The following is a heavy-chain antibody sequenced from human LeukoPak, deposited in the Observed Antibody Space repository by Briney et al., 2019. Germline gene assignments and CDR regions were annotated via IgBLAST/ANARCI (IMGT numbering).Heavy chain of an antibody. D-gene: IGHD2-15*01. J-gene: IGHJ4*02. CDR2: ISGSGGST. CDR1: EFTFSSYA. V-gene: IGHV3-23*01. CDR3: ARRDCSGGSCYNY. Sequence: GGSLRLSCAASEFTFSSYAMSWVRQAPGKGLEWVSAISGSGGSTYYADSVKGRFTISRDNSKNTLYLQMNSLRAEDTAVYYCARRDCSGGSCYNYWGQGTLVTVSS.